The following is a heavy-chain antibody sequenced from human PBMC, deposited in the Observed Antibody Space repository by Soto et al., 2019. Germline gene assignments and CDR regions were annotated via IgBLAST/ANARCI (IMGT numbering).Heavy chain of an antibody. CDR2: IYYSGST. Sequence: SETLSLTCTVSGGSISSSSYYWGWIRQPPGKGLEWIGSIYYSGSTYYNPSLKSRVTISVDTSKNQFSLKLSSVTAADTAVYYCAILPGTATTRYYYYIDVWGKGTTVTVSS. J-gene: IGHJ6*03. V-gene: IGHV4-39*01. CDR3: AILPGTATTRYYYYIDV. D-gene: IGHD6-13*01. CDR1: GGSISSSSYY.